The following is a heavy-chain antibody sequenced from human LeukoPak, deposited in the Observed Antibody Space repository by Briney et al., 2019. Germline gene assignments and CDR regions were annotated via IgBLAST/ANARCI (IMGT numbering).Heavy chain of an antibody. Sequence: ASVKVSCKASGYTFTSYGISWVRQAPGQGLEWMGWISAYNGNTNYAQKLQGRVTMTTDTSTSTAYMELRSLRSDDTAVYYCARDPTLIAAHLRPFDYWGQGTLVTVSS. CDR1: GYTFTSYG. D-gene: IGHD6-6*01. CDR3: ARDPTLIAAHLRPFDY. V-gene: IGHV1-18*01. CDR2: ISAYNGNT. J-gene: IGHJ4*02.